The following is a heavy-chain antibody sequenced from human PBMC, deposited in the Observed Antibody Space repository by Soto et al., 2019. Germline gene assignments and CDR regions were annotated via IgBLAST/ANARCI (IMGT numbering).Heavy chain of an antibody. D-gene: IGHD6-6*01. CDR2: ISSSSYI. CDR3: ARESYSSSSVCDY. J-gene: IGHJ4*02. Sequence: EVQLVESGGGLVKPGGSLRLSCAASGFTFSSYSMNWVRQAPGKGLEWVSSISSSSYIYYADSVKGRFTISRDNAKNSLYLQMNSLRAEDTAVYYCARESYSSSSVCDYWGQGTLVTVSS. CDR1: GFTFSSYS. V-gene: IGHV3-21*01.